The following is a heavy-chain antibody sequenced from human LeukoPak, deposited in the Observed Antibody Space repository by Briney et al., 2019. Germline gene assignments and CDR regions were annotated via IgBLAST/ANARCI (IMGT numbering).Heavy chain of an antibody. CDR1: GFTFSSYA. Sequence: GGSLRLSCAASGFTFSSYAMSWVRQPPGKGLEWVSAITGSGNSTYYADSVKGRFTISRDNSKNTLYLQMNSLRAEDTAIYYCAKRMAVAGNFDSWGQGTLVTVSS. V-gene: IGHV3-23*01. CDR2: ITGSGNST. J-gene: IGHJ4*02. D-gene: IGHD6-19*01. CDR3: AKRMAVAGNFDS.